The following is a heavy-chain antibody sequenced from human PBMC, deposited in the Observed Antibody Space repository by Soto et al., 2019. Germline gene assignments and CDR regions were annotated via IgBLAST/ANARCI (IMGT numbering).Heavy chain of an antibody. V-gene: IGHV4-4*02. CDR1: GGSISSSNW. CDR2: IYHSGST. Sequence: QVQLQESGPGLVKPSGTLSLTCAVSGGSISSSNWWSWVRQPPGKGLEWIGEIYHSGSTNYNPSLESRVTISVDKSKNQFSLKLSSVTAADTAVYYCARDMSGNSASGYYGMDVWGQGTTVTVSS. J-gene: IGHJ6*02. CDR3: ARDMSGNSASGYYGMDV. D-gene: IGHD3-3*01.